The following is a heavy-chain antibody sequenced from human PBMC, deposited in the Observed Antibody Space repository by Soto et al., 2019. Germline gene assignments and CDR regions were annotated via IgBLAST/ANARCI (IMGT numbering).Heavy chain of an antibody. J-gene: IGHJ6*02. CDR1: GYTFSIHY. V-gene: IGHV1-46*01. Sequence: QVRLVQSGAEVKRPGASVTLSCRATGYTFSIHYIHWVRQAPGQGLEWMGIINPSVGTTSYAQRFQGRVPLTRDTSTTTGVMGLSGLTSQDTATYYCARDPLHPGEPNGYFNGGACKLPPRRKDLWGQGTTVTVS. CDR3: ARDPLHPGEPNGYFNGGACKLPPRRKDL. CDR2: INPSVGTT. D-gene: IGHD2-15*01.